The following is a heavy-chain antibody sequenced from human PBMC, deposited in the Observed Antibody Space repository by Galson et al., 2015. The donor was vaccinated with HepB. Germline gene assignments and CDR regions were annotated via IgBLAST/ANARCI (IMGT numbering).Heavy chain of an antibody. D-gene: IGHD1-14*01. J-gene: IGHJ2*01. CDR3: ARGSGPTGNHYWYFDL. Sequence: SLRLSCAVSGFSLSAYSMSWVRQAPGKGLEWISYISSQSWTIYHADSVKGRFTISRDNARNSLDLQMTRLRAEDTAVYSCARGSGPTGNHYWYFDLWGRGTLVTVSA. CDR2: ISSQSWTI. V-gene: IGHV3-48*01. CDR1: GFSLSAYS.